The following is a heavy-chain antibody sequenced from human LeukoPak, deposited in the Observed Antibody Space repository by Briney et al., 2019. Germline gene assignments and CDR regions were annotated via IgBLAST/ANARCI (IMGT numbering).Heavy chain of an antibody. CDR2: SRGGGET. CDR1: GFTFSSYA. V-gene: IGHV3-23*01. J-gene: IGHJ4*02. D-gene: IGHD1-1*01. Sequence: GGSLRLSCAASGFTFSSYAMRWVRQAPARGLEWVSSSRGGGETFYADSVKGRFTLSRDDSRTTVYLQMNNLRVEDTAVYYCAKANWVSNADAVWWGQGTLVTVSS. CDR3: AKANWVSNADAVW.